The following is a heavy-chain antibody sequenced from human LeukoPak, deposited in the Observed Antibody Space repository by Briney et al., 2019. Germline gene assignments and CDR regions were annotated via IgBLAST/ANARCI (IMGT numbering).Heavy chain of an antibody. CDR1: GGSISSNSYY. Sequence: PSETLSLTCTVSGGSISSNSYYWGWIRQPPGKGLEWIGSIYYSGSTYYNPSLKSRVAISVDTSKNQFSLKLSSVTAADTAVYYCARGLGGYDSSGLSWDYYYYYMDVWGKGTTVTVSS. V-gene: IGHV4-39*07. D-gene: IGHD3-22*01. CDR2: IYYSGST. CDR3: ARGLGGYDSSGLSWDYYYYYMDV. J-gene: IGHJ6*03.